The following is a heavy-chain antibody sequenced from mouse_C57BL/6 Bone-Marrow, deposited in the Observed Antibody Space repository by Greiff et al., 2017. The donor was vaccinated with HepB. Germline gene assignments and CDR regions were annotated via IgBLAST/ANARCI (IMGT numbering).Heavy chain of an antibody. CDR3: ARSPHYYGSSYGYAMDY. V-gene: IGHV1-82*01. CDR1: GYAFSSSW. Sequence: QVQLQQSGPELVKPGASVKISCKASGYAFSSSWMNWVKQRPGKGLEWIGRIYPGDGDTNYNGKFKGKATLTADKSSSTAYMQLSSLTSEDSAVYFCARSPHYYGSSYGYAMDYWGQGTSVTVSS. CDR2: IYPGDGDT. D-gene: IGHD1-1*01. J-gene: IGHJ4*01.